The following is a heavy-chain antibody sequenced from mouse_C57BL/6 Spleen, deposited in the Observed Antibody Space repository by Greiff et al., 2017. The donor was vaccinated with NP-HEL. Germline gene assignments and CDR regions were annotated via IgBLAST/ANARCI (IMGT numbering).Heavy chain of an antibody. CDR1: GYSITSGYY. D-gene: IGHD1-1*01. Sequence: EVQLQESGPGLVKPSQSLSLTCSVTGYSITSGYYWNWIRQFPGNKLEWMGYISYDGSNNYNPSLKNRISITRDTSKNQFFLKLNSVTTEDTATYYCARDGSSHYFDYWGQGTTLTVSS. V-gene: IGHV3-6*01. CDR2: ISYDGSN. CDR3: ARDGSSHYFDY. J-gene: IGHJ2*01.